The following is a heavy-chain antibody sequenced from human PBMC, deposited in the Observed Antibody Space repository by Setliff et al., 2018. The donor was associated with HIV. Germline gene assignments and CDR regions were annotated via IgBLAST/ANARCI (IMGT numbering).Heavy chain of an antibody. V-gene: IGHV1-18*01. Sequence: GASVKVSCKASGYTFTSYGISWVRQAPGQGLEWMGWISAYNGNTNYAQKLQGRVTMTTDTSTSTAYMELRSLRSDDTAVYYCARDQGWGSVTYYYYYGMDVWGQGTTVTVSS. CDR2: ISAYNGNT. CDR3: ARDQGWGSVTYYYYYGMDV. CDR1: GYTFTSYG. D-gene: IGHD4-4*01. J-gene: IGHJ6*02.